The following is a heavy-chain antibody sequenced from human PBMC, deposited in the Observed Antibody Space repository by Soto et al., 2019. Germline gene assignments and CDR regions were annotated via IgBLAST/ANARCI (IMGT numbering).Heavy chain of an antibody. CDR3: ARQDFGELLSIYFDY. CDR2: IDYSGST. V-gene: IGHV4-39*01. D-gene: IGHD3-10*01. Sequence: QLQLQESGPGLVKPSETLSLTCTVSGGSISSSSYYWGWIRQPPGKGLEWIGSIDYSGSTYYNPSLKIRITISIDTSKNQFSLKLSSVTAADTAVYYCARQDFGELLSIYFDYWGQGTLVTVSS. J-gene: IGHJ4*02. CDR1: GGSISSSSYY.